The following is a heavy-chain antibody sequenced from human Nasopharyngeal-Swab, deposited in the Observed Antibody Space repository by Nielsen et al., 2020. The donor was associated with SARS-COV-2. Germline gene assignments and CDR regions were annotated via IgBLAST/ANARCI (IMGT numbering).Heavy chain of an antibody. CDR2: IYYSGST. V-gene: IGHV4-31*03. CDR3: ARDPGSDYDFWSGYYNGMDV. J-gene: IGHJ6*04. Sequence: SETLSLTCTVSGGSISSCGYYWSWIRQHPGKGLDWIVYIYYSGSTYYSPSLKSRVTIAVDTSKNQFSLKLGPVTAADTAVYYCARDPGSDYDFWSGYYNGMDVWGKATTVTVSS. D-gene: IGHD3-3*01. CDR1: GGSISSCGYY.